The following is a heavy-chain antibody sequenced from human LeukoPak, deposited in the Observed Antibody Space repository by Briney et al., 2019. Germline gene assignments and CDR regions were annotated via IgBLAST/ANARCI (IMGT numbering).Heavy chain of an antibody. Sequence: SETLSLTCTVSGGSISSYYWSWIRQPPGKGLEWIGYIYYSGSTNYNPSLKSRVTISVDTSKNQFSLKLSSVTAADTAVYYCASTDCSGGSCYDLLFDYWGQGTLVTVSS. CDR1: GGSISSYY. D-gene: IGHD2-15*01. V-gene: IGHV4-59*01. CDR3: ASTDCSGGSCYDLLFDY. J-gene: IGHJ4*02. CDR2: IYYSGST.